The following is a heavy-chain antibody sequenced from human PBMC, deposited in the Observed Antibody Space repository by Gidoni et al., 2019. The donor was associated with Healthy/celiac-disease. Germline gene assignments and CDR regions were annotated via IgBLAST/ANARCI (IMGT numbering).Heavy chain of an antibody. V-gene: IGHV3-11*01. CDR3: ARGWAYCGGDCYGVNDAFDI. CDR2: ISSSGSTI. D-gene: IGHD2-21*01. CDR1: GFTFSDYY. J-gene: IGHJ3*02. Sequence: QVQLVESGGGLVKPGGSLRLSCAASGFTFSDYYMSWIRQAPGKGLEWVSYISSSGSTIYYADSVKGRFTISRDNAKNSLYLQMNSLRAEDTAVYYCARGWAYCGGDCYGVNDAFDIWGQGTMVTVSS.